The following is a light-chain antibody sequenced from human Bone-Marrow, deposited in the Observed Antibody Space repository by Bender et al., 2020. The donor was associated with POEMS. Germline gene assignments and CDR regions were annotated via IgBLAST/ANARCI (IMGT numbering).Light chain of an antibody. Sequence: GISNRFSGSKSGNTASLTISGLQAEDEADYYCSSYGNSAKDVIFGGGTKLTV. CDR3: SSYGNSAKDVI. V-gene: IGLV2-14*01. J-gene: IGLJ2*01.